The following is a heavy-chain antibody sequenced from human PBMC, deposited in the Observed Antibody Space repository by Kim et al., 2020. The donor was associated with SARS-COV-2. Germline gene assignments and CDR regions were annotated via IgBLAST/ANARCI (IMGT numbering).Heavy chain of an antibody. Sequence: GESLKISCKGSGYSFTSYWIGWVRQMPGKGLEWMGIIYPGDSDTRYSPSFQGQVTISADKSISTAYLQWSSLKASDTAMYYCARLHSYCSGGSCYPKKYFQHWGQGTLVTVSS. D-gene: IGHD2-15*01. V-gene: IGHV5-51*01. J-gene: IGHJ1*01. CDR3: ARLHSYCSGGSCYPKKYFQH. CDR2: IYPGDSDT. CDR1: GYSFTSYW.